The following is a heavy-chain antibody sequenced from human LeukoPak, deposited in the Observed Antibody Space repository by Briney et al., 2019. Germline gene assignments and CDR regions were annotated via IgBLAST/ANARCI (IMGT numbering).Heavy chain of an antibody. J-gene: IGHJ4*02. Sequence: PGGSLRLSCAASGFTFSSYWMNWARQAPGKGLEWVASINHNGNVNYYVDSVKGRFTISRDNAKNSLYLQMNSLRPEDTAVYYCAKVTSSPYSSSWYGGYWGQGTLVSVSS. V-gene: IGHV3-7*03. CDR2: INHNGNVN. D-gene: IGHD6-13*01. CDR3: AKVTSSPYSSSWYGGY. CDR1: GFTFSSYW.